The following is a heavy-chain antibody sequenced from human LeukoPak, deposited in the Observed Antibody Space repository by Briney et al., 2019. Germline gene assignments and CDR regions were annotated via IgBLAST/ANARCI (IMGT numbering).Heavy chain of an antibody. CDR1: GFTFDDYG. J-gene: IGHJ3*02. CDR3: ARDLFGYNAFDI. Sequence: GGPLRLSCAASGFTFDDYGMSWVRQAPGKGLEWVSGINWNGGSTGYADSVKGRFTISRDNAKNSLYLQMNSLRAEDTALYYCARDLFGYNAFDIWGQGTMVTVSS. V-gene: IGHV3-20*04. CDR2: INWNGGST. D-gene: IGHD1-14*01.